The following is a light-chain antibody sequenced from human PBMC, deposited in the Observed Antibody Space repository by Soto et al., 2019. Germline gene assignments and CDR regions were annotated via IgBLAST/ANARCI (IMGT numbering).Light chain of an antibody. J-gene: IGKJ1*01. CDR3: QQYSTYPWT. CDR2: DAS. CDR1: QSVGTW. V-gene: IGKV1-5*01. Sequence: DIKMSQSPSTLSATMRDRVTITCRASQSVGTWLAWYQQKPGKAPKLLIHDASSLKGGVPSRFSGSGSGTEFTLTISSLQPDDFATYYCQQYSTYPWTFGQGAKVDVK.